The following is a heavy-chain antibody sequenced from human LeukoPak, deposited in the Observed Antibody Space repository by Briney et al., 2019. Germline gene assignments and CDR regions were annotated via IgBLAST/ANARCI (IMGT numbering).Heavy chain of an antibody. V-gene: IGHV3-15*01. CDR2: IKSKTDGGTT. Sequence: GGSLRLSCAASGFTFSNAWMSWVRQAPGKGLEWVGRIKSKTDGGTTDYAAPVKGRFTISRDDSKNTLYLQMNSLKTEDTAVYYCTTKGKLRFLEWLFYWGQGTLVTVSS. CDR1: GFTFSNAW. D-gene: IGHD3-3*01. J-gene: IGHJ4*02. CDR3: TTKGKLRFLEWLFY.